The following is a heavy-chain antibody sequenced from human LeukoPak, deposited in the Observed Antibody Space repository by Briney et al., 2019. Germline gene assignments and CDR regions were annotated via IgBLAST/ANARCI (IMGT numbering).Heavy chain of an antibody. CDR3: ARVHRGYSYGRLDY. V-gene: IGHV3-48*02. D-gene: IGHD5-18*01. CDR1: GFTFSSYG. J-gene: IGHJ4*02. CDR2: ISSSDNTI. Sequence: PGGSLRLSWAASGFTFSSYGMHWVRQAPGKGLEWVSYISSSDNTIHYADSVKGRFTISRDNAKNSLYLEMNSLRDEDTAVYYCARVHRGYSYGRLDYWGQGTLVTVSS.